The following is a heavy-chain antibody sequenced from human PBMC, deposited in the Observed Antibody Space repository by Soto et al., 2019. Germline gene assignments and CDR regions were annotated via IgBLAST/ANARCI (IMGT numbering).Heavy chain of an antibody. D-gene: IGHD7-27*01. CDR3: SSSLGILPHDAFDI. CDR1: GGSISSYY. J-gene: IGHJ3*02. Sequence: SETLSLTCTVSGGSISSYYWSWIRQPPGKGLEWIGYIYYSGSTNYNPSLKSRVTISVDTSKNQFSLKLSSVTAADTAVYYCSSSLGILPHDAFDIWGQGTMVTVSS. V-gene: IGHV4-59*01. CDR2: IYYSGST.